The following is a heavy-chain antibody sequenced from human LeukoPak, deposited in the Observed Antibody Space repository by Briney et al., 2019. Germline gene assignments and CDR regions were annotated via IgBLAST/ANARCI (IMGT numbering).Heavy chain of an antibody. Sequence: GWALRLSCTASGCTFGDYSMNWVRQAPGKGLEWVGFIRSKAYGGTTEYAASVKGRFTISRDDSKSIAYLQMTSLKTEDTAVYYCTRGRRAAHDYWGQGTLVTVSS. CDR3: TRGRRAAHDY. CDR1: GCTFGDYS. J-gene: IGHJ4*02. V-gene: IGHV3-49*04. CDR2: IRSKAYGGTT. D-gene: IGHD2-15*01.